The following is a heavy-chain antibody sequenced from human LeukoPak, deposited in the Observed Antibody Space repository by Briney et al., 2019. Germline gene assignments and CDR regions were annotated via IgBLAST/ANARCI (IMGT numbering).Heavy chain of an antibody. CDR1: GYTFTYYP. CDR2: INTNTGNA. CDR3: ARDPRGGFYSYYMDV. V-gene: IGHV7-4-1*02. Sequence: ASVKVSCKASGYTFTYYPMHSVRHAPGQGLEWVGWINTNTGNATYAQGFTGRFVFSVDTSVTTAYLQINSLKADDTAVYYCARDPRGGFYSYYMDVWGKGTTVTVSS. J-gene: IGHJ6*03. D-gene: IGHD3-16*01.